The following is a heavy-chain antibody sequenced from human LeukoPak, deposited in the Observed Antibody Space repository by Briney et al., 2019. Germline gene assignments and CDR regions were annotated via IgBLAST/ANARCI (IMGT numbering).Heavy chain of an antibody. CDR3: AKDDRVLYYFDY. Sequence: GGSLRLSCAASGFTFSSYGMHWVRQAPGKGLEWVAVISYGGSNKYYADSVKGRFTISRDNSKNTLYLQMNSLRAEDTAVYYCAKDDRVLYYFDYWGQGTLVTVSS. CDR1: GFTFSSYG. J-gene: IGHJ4*02. V-gene: IGHV3-30*18. CDR2: ISYGGSNK.